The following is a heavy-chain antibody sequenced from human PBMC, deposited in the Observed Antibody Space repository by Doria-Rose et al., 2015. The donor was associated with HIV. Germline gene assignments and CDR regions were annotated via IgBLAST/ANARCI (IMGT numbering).Heavy chain of an antibody. CDR2: TYYTGTS. CDR3: ARMGSYRELDY. V-gene: IGHV4-31*02. Sequence: VASVSSRGYYWNWIRQVPGKGLESLGYTYYTGTSDYSPSLKSRLNMAVDTSKNQFSLKLSFVAVADTAVYYCARMGSYRELDYWGQGALVIVPA. CDR1: VASVSSRGYY. J-gene: IGHJ4*02. D-gene: IGHD3-3*01.